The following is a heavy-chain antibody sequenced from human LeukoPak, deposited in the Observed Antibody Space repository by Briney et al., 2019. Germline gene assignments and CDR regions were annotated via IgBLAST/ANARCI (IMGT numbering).Heavy chain of an antibody. CDR2: ISSSSSFI. D-gene: IGHD3-10*01. CDR1: GFNFSSYS. J-gene: IGHJ4*02. CDR3: ARAPYPYGSGSHHYFDY. Sequence: TGGSLRLSCAGSGFNFSSYSMSWVRQAPWKGLEFVSSISSSSSFIYYADSVKGRFTISRDNAKNSLYLQMNSLRAEDTAVYYCARAPYPYGSGSHHYFDYWGQGTLVTVS. V-gene: IGHV3-21*01.